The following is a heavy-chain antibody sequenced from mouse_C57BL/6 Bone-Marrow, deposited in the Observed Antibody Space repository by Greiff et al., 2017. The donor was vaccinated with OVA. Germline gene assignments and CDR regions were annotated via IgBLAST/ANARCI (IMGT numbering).Heavy chain of an antibody. CDR3: ESRDSSGRDY. D-gene: IGHD3-2*02. CDR1: GYTFTDYY. CDR2: INPNNGGT. V-gene: IGHV1-26*01. Sequence: EVQLQQSGPELVKPGASVKISCKASGYTFTDYYMNWVKQSHGKSLEWIGDINPNNGGTSYNQKFKGKATLTVDKSSSTAYMELRSLTSEDSAVYYCESRDSSGRDYWGQGTTLTVSS. J-gene: IGHJ2*01.